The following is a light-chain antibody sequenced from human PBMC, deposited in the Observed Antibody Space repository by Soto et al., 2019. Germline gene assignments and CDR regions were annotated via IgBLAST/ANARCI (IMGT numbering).Light chain of an antibody. V-gene: IGKV1-5*01. CDR1: QSISRW. CDR3: HSRA. CDR2: EAS. J-gene: IGKJ5*01. Sequence: DIQMTQSPATLSASVGDRVTITCRASQSISRWLTWYQQKPGKAPKLLIYEASNLESGVPSRFSGSGSGTEFTLTISRLQPDDFATYFCHSRAFGQGTRLEI.